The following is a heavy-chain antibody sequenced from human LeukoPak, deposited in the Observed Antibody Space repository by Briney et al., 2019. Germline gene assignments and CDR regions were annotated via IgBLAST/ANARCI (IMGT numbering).Heavy chain of an antibody. CDR2: VRGSDAGT. V-gene: IGHV3-23*01. D-gene: IGHD1-26*01. J-gene: IGHJ4*02. CDR3: AKNRGGGYYSGSDY. CDR1: GFTFSSYA. Sequence: PGGSLRLSCAASGFTFSSYAMNWVRQAPGKGLEWVSAVRGSDAGTSYADSVKGRFTISRDNSKNKLYLQMNSLRAEDTAVYYCAKNRGGGYYSGSDYWGQGTLVTVSS.